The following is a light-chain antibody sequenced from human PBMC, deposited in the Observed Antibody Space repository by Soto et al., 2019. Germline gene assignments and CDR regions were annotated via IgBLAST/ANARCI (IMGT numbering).Light chain of an antibody. CDR2: DVS. Sequence: QSVLTQPASVSGSPGQSITISCTGTSSDVGGYNYVSWYQQHPGKAPKLMIYDVSNRPSGVSNRFSGSKSGNTASLTISGLQAEYEADYYCSSYTSSSTFQVFGTGTKVTVL. V-gene: IGLV2-14*01. CDR1: SSDVGGYNY. CDR3: SSYTSSSTFQV. J-gene: IGLJ1*01.